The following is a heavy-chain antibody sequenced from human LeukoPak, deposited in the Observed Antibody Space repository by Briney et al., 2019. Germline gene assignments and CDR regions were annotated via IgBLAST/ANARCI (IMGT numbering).Heavy chain of an antibody. D-gene: IGHD3-22*01. CDR1: GFTFSSHG. CDR2: IWYDGSEE. CDR3: ARDGGYHSSGPFDY. Sequence: GGSLRLSCAASGFTFSSHGMHWVRQAPGKGLEWVSIIWYDGSEEYYADFVKGRFTISRDNSKNTLYLQMNSLRAEDTAVYYCARDGGYHSSGPFDYWGQGALVTVSS. V-gene: IGHV3-33*01. J-gene: IGHJ4*02.